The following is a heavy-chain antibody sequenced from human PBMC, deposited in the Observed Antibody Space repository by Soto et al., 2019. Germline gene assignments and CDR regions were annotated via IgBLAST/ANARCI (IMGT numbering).Heavy chain of an antibody. J-gene: IGHJ4*02. CDR2: INPNSGGT. V-gene: IGHV1-2*02. Sequence: QVQLVQSGAEVKKPGASVKVSCKASGYTFTGYYMHWVRQAPGQGLEWMGWINPNSGGTNYAQKFQGRVTMTRDTSISTAYMELSRLRSDDTAVYYCARVWCSSTSCYYFDYWGQGTLVTVSS. D-gene: IGHD2-2*01. CDR3: ARVWCSSTSCYYFDY. CDR1: GYTFTGYY.